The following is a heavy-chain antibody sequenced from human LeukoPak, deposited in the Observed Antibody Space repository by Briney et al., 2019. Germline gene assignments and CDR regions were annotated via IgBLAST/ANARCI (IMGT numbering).Heavy chain of an antibody. D-gene: IGHD3-10*01. Sequence: ASVKVSCKASGYTLTSYGISWVRQAPGQGLEWMGWISAYNGNTNYAQKLQGRVTMTTDTSTSTAYMGLRSLRSDDTAVYFCARGDYYGSGNYYKKTVDFWGQGTLVTVSS. CDR1: GYTLTSYG. CDR2: ISAYNGNT. V-gene: IGHV1-18*01. J-gene: IGHJ4*02. CDR3: ARGDYYGSGNYYKKTVDF.